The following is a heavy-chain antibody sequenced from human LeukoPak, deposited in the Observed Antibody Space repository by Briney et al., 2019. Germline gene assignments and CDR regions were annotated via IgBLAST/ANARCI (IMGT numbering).Heavy chain of an antibody. J-gene: IGHJ6*03. CDR1: GGSISSYY. CDR3: ARVGSSSLDYYMDV. V-gene: IGHV4-59*12. CDR2: IYYSGST. D-gene: IGHD6-13*01. Sequence: SETLSLTCTVSGGSISSYYWSWIRQPPGKGLEWIGYIYYSGSTNYNPSLKSRVTISVDTSKNQFSLKLSSVTAADTAVYYCARVGSSSLDYYMDVWGKGTTVTVSS.